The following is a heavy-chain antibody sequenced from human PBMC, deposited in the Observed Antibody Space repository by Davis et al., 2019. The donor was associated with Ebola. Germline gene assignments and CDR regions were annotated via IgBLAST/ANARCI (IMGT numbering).Heavy chain of an antibody. D-gene: IGHD3-16*01. CDR2: IKQDGSEK. CDR3: AQGGYDVMWPYDY. J-gene: IGHJ4*02. V-gene: IGHV3-7*03. Sequence: GESLKISCAASGFTFSSYWMSWVRQAPGKGLEWVANIKQDGSEKYYVDSVKGRFTISRDNAKNALYLQMNSLRVEDTGVYFCAQGGYDVMWPYDYWGQGSLVTVSS. CDR1: GFTFSSYW.